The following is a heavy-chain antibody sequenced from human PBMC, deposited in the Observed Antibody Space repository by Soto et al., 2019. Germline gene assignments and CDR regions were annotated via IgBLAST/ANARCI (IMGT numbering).Heavy chain of an antibody. CDR3: AKDKEVG. V-gene: IGHV3-30*18. CDR2: ISYDGSNK. J-gene: IGHJ4*02. Sequence: GALRRSCAASLFTFSSCGMHWVRQAPGKGLEWVAVISYDGSNKYYADSVKGRFTISRDNSKNTLYLQMNSLRAEDTAVYYCAKDKEVGWAQGTLVTVSS. CDR1: LFTFSSCG.